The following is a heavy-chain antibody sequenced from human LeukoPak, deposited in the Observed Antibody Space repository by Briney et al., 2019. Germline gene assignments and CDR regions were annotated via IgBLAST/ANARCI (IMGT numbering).Heavy chain of an antibody. Sequence: SETLSLTCTVSGGSISSGGYYWSWIRQPPGKGLEWIGYIYHSGSTYYNPSLKSRVTISVDRSKNQFSLKLSSVTAADTAVYYCAREINEYYDFWSGHDAFDIWGQGIMVTVSS. D-gene: IGHD3-3*01. CDR2: IYHSGST. J-gene: IGHJ3*02. CDR1: GGSISSGGYY. V-gene: IGHV4-30-2*01. CDR3: AREINEYYDFWSGHDAFDI.